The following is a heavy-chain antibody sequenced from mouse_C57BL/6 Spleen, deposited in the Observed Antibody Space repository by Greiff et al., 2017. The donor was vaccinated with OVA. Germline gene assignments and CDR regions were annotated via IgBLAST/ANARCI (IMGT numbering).Heavy chain of an antibody. CDR1: GYSITSGYY. V-gene: IGHV3-6*01. CDR2: ISYDGSN. CDR3: ARRLRRNAMDY. J-gene: IGHJ4*01. D-gene: IGHD2-2*01. Sequence: EVKLQESGPGLVKPSQSLSLTRSVTGYSITSGYYWNWIRQFPGNKLEWMGYISYDGSNNYNPSLKNRISITRDTSKNQFFLKLNSVTTEDTATYYCARRLRRNAMDYWGQGTPVTVSS.